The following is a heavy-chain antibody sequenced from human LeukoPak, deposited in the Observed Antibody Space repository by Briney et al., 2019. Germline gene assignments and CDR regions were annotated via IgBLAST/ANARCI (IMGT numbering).Heavy chain of an antibody. J-gene: IGHJ4*02. CDR1: GFTFSDYF. V-gene: IGHV3-11*01. CDR3: ARQIAATGLFDY. D-gene: IGHD6-13*01. Sequence: GGSLRLSCAASGFTFSDYFMSWIRQAPGKGLEWLSYISTSGSTIYYADSVKGRFTISRDNSQNSLFLQMYSLRAEDAAVYYCARQIAATGLFDYWGQGILVTVSS. CDR2: ISTSGSTI.